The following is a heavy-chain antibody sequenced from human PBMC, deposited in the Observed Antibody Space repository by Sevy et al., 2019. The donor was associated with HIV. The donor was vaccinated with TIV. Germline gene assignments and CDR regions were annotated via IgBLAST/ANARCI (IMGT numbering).Heavy chain of an antibody. CDR2: ISSSGRSI. J-gene: IGHJ6*02. V-gene: IGHV3-23*01. CDR1: GFTFSSYA. CDR3: AKGYCSGGSCPRDYYYYGMDV. D-gene: IGHD2-15*01. Sequence: GGSLRLSCAASGFTFSSYAMNWVRQAPGKGLEWVSSISSSGRSIYYADSVEGRFTISRDNSENTLYLQMNSLRADDTAVYYCAKGYCSGGSCPRDYYYYGMDVWGQGTTVTVSS.